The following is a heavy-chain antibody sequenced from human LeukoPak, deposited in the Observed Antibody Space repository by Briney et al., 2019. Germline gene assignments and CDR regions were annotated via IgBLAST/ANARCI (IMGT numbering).Heavy chain of an antibody. CDR2: INPSDSST. J-gene: IGHJ1*01. CDR1: GYTFINYY. Sequence: GASVKVSCKASGYTFINYYMHWVRQAPGQGLEWMGIINPSDSSTSYAQKFQGRVTMTRDTSISTAYMELSRLRSDDTAVYYCARDPNYYDSSGYYVAEYFQHWGQGTLVTVSS. V-gene: IGHV1-46*01. D-gene: IGHD3-22*01. CDR3: ARDPNYYDSSGYYVAEYFQH.